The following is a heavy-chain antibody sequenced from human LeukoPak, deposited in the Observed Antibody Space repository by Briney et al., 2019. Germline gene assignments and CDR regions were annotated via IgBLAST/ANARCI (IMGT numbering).Heavy chain of an antibody. CDR3: ASGSYSFYYFDY. CDR2: IYYSGST. J-gene: IGHJ4*02. Sequence: SETLSLTCTVSSGSIRSYYWSWIRQPPGKGLEWIGYIYYSGSTIYNPSLKSRVTISLDTSKNQFSLKLSSVTAADTAVYYCASGSYSFYYFDYWGQGTLVTVSS. V-gene: IGHV4-59*01. CDR1: SGSIRSYY. D-gene: IGHD1-26*01.